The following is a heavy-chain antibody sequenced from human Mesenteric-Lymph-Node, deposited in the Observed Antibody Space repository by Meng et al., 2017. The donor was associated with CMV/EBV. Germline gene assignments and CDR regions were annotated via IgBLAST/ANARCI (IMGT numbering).Heavy chain of an antibody. Sequence: SETLSLSCIVSRVSVNSPYYWGWIRQPPGKGLEWIGYIYYSGSTNYNPSLKSRVTISVDTSKNQFSLKLSSVTAADTAVYYCARDLGYSGYVGGQGTLVTVSS. V-gene: IGHV4-61*01. CDR2: IYYSGST. D-gene: IGHD5-12*01. J-gene: IGHJ4*02. CDR1: RVSVNSPYY. CDR3: ARDLGYSGYV.